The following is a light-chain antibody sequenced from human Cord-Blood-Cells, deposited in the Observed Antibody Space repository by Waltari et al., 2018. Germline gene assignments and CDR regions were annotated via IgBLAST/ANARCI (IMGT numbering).Light chain of an antibody. J-gene: IGLJ3*02. V-gene: IGLV2-8*01. CDR2: EVS. CDR3: SSYAGSNNLV. CDR1: SSDVGGYNY. Sequence: QSALTQPPSASGSPGQSVTISCTGTSSDVGGYNYVSWYQQHPGKAPKLMIYEVSKRPSGVPGRFSGSKSSNTASLTAAGLQAEDEAYYYCSSYAGSNNLVFGGGTKLTVL.